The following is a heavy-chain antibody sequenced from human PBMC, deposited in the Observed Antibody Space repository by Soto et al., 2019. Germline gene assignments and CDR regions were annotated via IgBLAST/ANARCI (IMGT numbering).Heavy chain of an antibody. CDR1: GSFYA. D-gene: IGHD4-4*01. J-gene: IGHJ6*02. CDR3: ASTPVTGRYSYYGMDA. V-gene: IGHV1-69*01. CDR2: LIPVFDTP. Sequence: QVQPVQSGSEVKKPGSSVRVSCKTGSFYAVSWVRQAPGQGLEWMGGLIPVFDTPSYAQKFQGRVTITADESKSTAYMELSSLRSEDTALYYCASTPVTGRYSYYGMDAWDQGIAVTDSS.